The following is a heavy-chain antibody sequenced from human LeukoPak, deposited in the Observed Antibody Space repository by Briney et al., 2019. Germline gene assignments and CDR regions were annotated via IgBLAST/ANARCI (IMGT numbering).Heavy chain of an antibody. Sequence: GASVKVSCKASGYTFTGYYIHWVRQAPGQGLEWMGWINPNINGTNYAQKFQGRVTMTGDRSISTAYMELSRLRSDDTAVYYCARERTSGSGYGVDYWGQGTVVTVSS. D-gene: IGHD6-25*01. V-gene: IGHV1-2*02. CDR3: ARERTSGSGYGVDY. CDR1: GYTFTGYY. J-gene: IGHJ4*02. CDR2: INPNINGT.